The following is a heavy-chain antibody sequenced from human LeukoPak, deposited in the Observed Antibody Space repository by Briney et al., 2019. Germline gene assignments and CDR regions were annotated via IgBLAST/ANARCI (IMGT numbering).Heavy chain of an antibody. Sequence: SETLSLTCAVYGGSSSGYYWSWIRQPPGKGLEWIGEINHSGSTNYNPSLKSRVTISVDTSKNQFSLKLSSVTAADTAVYYCARGIRDYVWGSYRFQHWGQGTLVTVSS. CDR1: GGSSSGYY. CDR3: ARGIRDYVWGSYRFQH. D-gene: IGHD3-16*02. V-gene: IGHV4-34*01. J-gene: IGHJ1*01. CDR2: INHSGST.